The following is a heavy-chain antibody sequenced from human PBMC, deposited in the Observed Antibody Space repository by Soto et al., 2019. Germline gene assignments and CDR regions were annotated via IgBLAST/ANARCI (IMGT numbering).Heavy chain of an antibody. D-gene: IGHD2-8*01. CDR2: IYYSGST. J-gene: IGHJ5*02. CDR1: GGSISSVGYY. CDR3: ARSVFP. Sequence: QVQLQESGPGLVKPSQTLSLTCTVPGGSISSVGYYWSWIRQHPGQGLEWIGYIYYSGSTYYNPSLKSRVTNSLDTAKNQCSLKLSSVTAADTAGYYCARSVFPWGQGTLVTVSS. V-gene: IGHV4-31*03.